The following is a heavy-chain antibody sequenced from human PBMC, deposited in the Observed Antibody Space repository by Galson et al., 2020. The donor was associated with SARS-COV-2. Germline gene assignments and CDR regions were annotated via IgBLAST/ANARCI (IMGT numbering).Heavy chain of an antibody. J-gene: IGHJ4*02. Sequence: ASVKVSCKASGYTITDYQMHWLRQAPGQGLEWTGWISLTSAGTNYAPRFQGRVTFTTDRSLNTAHMELSGLRSDDTAVDYCARDGPGRLHFDFLGQGTLVTVSS. V-gene: IGHV1-2*02. CDR1: GYTITDYQ. CDR2: ISLTSAGT. CDR3: ARDGPGRLHFDF.